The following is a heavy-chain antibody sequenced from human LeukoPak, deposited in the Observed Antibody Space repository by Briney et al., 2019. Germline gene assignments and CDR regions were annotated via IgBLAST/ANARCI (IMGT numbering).Heavy chain of an antibody. CDR2: ISGNGGDT. V-gene: IGHV3-23*01. CDR3: AKGAYHDD. CDR1: GIRLSSPG. J-gene: IGHJ4*02. Sequence: GSLRLSRSGLGIRLSSPGLNWVRQAPGKGLEWVSTISGNGGDTYYADSVKGRFTISRDNSKNTLYPQMNSLRADDTAIYYCAKGAYHDDWGQGTLVTVSS. D-gene: IGHD3-3*01.